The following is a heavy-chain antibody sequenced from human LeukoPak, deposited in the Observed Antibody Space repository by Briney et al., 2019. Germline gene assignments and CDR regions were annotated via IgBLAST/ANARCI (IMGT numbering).Heavy chain of an antibody. Sequence: PSETLSLTCTVSGGSISTYYWSWIRQPPGKGLEWIGYIYYSGSTNYNPSLKSRVTMSVDTSKNQFSLKLSSVTAADTAVYYCAREYCSSTSCYLNYFDYWGQGTLVTVSS. J-gene: IGHJ4*02. D-gene: IGHD2-2*01. V-gene: IGHV4-59*01. CDR1: GGSISTYY. CDR2: IYYSGST. CDR3: AREYCSSTSCYLNYFDY.